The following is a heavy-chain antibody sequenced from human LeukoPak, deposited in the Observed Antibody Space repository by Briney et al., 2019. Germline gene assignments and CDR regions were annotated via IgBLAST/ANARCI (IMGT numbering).Heavy chain of an antibody. J-gene: IGHJ4*02. CDR3: TIDHCGKCYSYLDF. D-gene: IGHD2-21*01. V-gene: IGHV3-30*03. Sequence: GGSLRLSCAVSGVTFSSYGMQWVRQAPGKGLEWMASISHDGSEIHYADSVKGRFTISRDNSKNTLYLQMNSLRTEDTALYFCTIDHCGKCYSYLDFWGQGTLVTVSS. CDR2: ISHDGSEI. CDR1: GVTFSSYG.